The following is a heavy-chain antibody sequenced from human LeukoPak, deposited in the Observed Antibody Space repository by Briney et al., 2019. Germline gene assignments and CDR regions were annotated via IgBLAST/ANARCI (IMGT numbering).Heavy chain of an antibody. CDR3: AREYCSGGSCWVDAFDI. CDR2: INSDGSST. D-gene: IGHD2-15*01. J-gene: IGHJ3*02. Sequence: GGSLRLSCAASGFTFSSYWMHWVRQAPGKGLVWVSRINSDGSSTSYADSVKGRFTISRDNAKNTLYLQMNSPRAEDTAVYYCAREYCSGGSCWVDAFDIWGQGTMVTVSS. CDR1: GFTFSSYW. V-gene: IGHV3-74*01.